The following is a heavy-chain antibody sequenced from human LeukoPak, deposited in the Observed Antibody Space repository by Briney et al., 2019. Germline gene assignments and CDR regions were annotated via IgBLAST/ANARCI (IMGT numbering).Heavy chain of an antibody. D-gene: IGHD6-13*01. V-gene: IGHV4-59*08. CDR3: ARHGANRQQLVMAFDI. J-gene: IGHJ3*02. CDR2: IYYSRST. Sequence: SETLSLTCTVSGDSISSYYWSWIRQPPEKGLEWIGYIYYSRSTNYNPSLNSPVTISIDTSKNQFSLKLNSVTAADTAVYYCARHGANRQQLVMAFDIWGQGTTVTVSS. CDR1: GDSISSYY.